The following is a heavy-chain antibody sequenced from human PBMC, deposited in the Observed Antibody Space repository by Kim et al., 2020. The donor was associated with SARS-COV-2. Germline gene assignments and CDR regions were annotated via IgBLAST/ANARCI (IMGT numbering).Heavy chain of an antibody. CDR1: GFTFSNDA. Sequence: GGSLRLSCAASGFTFSNDAMSWVRQAPGKGLEWVSAISGSGGRTYYADSVKGRFTISRDNSKNTLYLQMNSLRAEDTAVYYCAKLYDYGDLRYWYFDPWGRGTLVTVSS. V-gene: IGHV3-23*01. CDR3: AKLYDYGDLRYWYFDP. J-gene: IGHJ2*01. D-gene: IGHD4-17*01. CDR2: ISGSGGRT.